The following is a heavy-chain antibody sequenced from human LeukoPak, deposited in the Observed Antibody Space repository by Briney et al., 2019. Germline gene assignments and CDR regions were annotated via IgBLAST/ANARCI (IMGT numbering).Heavy chain of an antibody. Sequence: GGSLRLSCAVSGFIFNSYATSWVRQAPGKGLEWVSSISASGGITYHADSVKGRFTISRDNSKNTLHLQMNSLRADDTALYYCAKGALAAAGSGFDYWGQGTLVTVSS. D-gene: IGHD6-13*01. CDR1: GFIFNSYA. V-gene: IGHV3-23*01. J-gene: IGHJ4*02. CDR2: ISASGGIT. CDR3: AKGALAAAGSGFDY.